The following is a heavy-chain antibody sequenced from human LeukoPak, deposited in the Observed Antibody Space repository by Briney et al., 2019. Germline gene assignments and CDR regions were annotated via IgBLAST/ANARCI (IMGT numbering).Heavy chain of an antibody. D-gene: IGHD6-19*01. Sequence: SETLSLTCTVSGGSISSYYWSWIRQPPGKGLEWIGYIYYSGSTNYNPSLKSRVTISVDTSKNQFSLKLSSVTAADTAVYYCARSPYSSGWYNQGAFDIWGQGTMVTVSS. J-gene: IGHJ3*02. CDR3: ARSPYSSGWYNQGAFDI. CDR2: IYYSGST. V-gene: IGHV4-59*01. CDR1: GGSISSYY.